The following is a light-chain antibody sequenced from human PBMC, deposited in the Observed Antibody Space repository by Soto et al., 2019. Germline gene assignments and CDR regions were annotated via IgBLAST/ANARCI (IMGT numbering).Light chain of an antibody. CDR1: QTVGSSF. V-gene: IGKV3-20*01. CDR3: QQFET. J-gene: IGKJ4*01. Sequence: ENVLTQSPATLSLSPGERATLSCRASQTVGSSFLAWYQQKRGQAPRLLIYGASNRATGIPDRFSGSGSGADFTLTINSLEPEDFAVYYCQQFETFGGGTKVEIK. CDR2: GAS.